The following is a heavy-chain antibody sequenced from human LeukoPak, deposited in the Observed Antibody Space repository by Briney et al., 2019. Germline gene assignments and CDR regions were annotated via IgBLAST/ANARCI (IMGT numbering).Heavy chain of an antibody. Sequence: SETLSLTCTVSGDSISSYYWSWIRQPPGKGLEWMGYINYSGNTNYNPSLKSRVTISVDTSKNPFSLRLTSVTAADTAVYYCAREGRQDYVYFDCWGQGTLVTVSS. V-gene: IGHV4-59*01. CDR3: AREGRQDYVYFDC. CDR2: INYSGNT. D-gene: IGHD4-17*01. J-gene: IGHJ4*02. CDR1: GDSISSYY.